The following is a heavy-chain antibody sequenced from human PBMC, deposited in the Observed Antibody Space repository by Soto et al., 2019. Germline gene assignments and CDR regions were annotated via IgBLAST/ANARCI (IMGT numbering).Heavy chain of an antibody. V-gene: IGHV3-30-3*01. CDR1: GFTFSSYA. CDR3: ARDTVVQENYYYGMDV. CDR2: ISYDGSNK. D-gene: IGHD2-21*01. J-gene: IGHJ6*02. Sequence: QVQLVESGGGVVQPGRSLRLSCAASGFTFSSYAMHWVRQAPGKGLEWVAVISYDGSNKYYADSVKGRFTISRDNSKNTLYLQMNSLRAEDTAVYYCARDTVVQENYYYGMDVWGQGTTVTVSS.